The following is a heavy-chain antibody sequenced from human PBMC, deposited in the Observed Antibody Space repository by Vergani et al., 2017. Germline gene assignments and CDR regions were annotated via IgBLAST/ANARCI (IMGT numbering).Heavy chain of an antibody. CDR3: ARTESVSVRYVHWAW. CDR2: IYHSGGA. Sequence: QLHLQESGPGLVKPSETLSLPCTVSGGPITRSSYYWGWIRQPPGKGLEWIGNIYHSGGAYYNPSLKARVTISVDTSKNQFSLEVTSVTAADTAIYFCARTESVSVRYVHWAWWGQGTMVTVSS. D-gene: IGHD3-9*01. V-gene: IGHV4-39*01. J-gene: IGHJ4*02. CDR1: GGPITRSSYY.